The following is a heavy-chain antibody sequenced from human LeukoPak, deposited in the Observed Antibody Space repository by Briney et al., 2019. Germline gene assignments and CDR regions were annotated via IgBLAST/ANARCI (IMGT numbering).Heavy chain of an antibody. CDR1: GFAFDDFA. J-gene: IGHJ4*02. V-gene: IGHV3-49*04. CDR3: SRNGLADFDY. CDR2: IRRRAYGGAA. Sequence: GGSLRLSCTTSGFAFDDFAMSWVRQPAGKGLEWVGFIRRRAYGGAAEYAASVKGRFIISRDDSKGIAYLQMNSLKTEDTAVYYCSRNGLADFDYWGQGSRVIVSP.